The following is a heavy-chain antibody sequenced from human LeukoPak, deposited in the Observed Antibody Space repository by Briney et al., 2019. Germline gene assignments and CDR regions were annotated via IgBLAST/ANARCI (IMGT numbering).Heavy chain of an antibody. CDR2: IYSSGST. D-gene: IGHD3-3*01. V-gene: IGHV4-39*07. CDR3: ARGDYDFWSGYYEITGYYYYYMDV. CDR1: GASISSGSNY. Sequence: SETLSLTCSVSGASISSGSNYWGWIRQPPGKTLEWIGSIYSSGSTYYNSSLQSRVIIIIDTPKNHFSLTLSSVTAADTAVYYCARGDYDFWSGYYEITGYYYYYMDVWGKGTTVTVSS. J-gene: IGHJ6*03.